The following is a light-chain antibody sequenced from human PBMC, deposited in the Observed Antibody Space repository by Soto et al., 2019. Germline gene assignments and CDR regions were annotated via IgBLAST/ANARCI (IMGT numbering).Light chain of an antibody. CDR3: QQYNSNLYT. CDR1: QSIRTW. CDR2: DAS. Sequence: DIPMTQSPSTLSASVGDRLTITCRASQSIRTWLAWYQQKPGKAPKLLIYDASRLESGVPSRFSGSGSGTEFTLTINSLQPDDFATYYCQQYNSNLYTFGQGTKLEIK. V-gene: IGKV1-5*01. J-gene: IGKJ2*01.